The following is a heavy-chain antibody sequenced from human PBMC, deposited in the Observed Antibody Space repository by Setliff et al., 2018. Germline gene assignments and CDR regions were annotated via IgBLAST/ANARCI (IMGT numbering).Heavy chain of an antibody. CDR1: GYTFTGYY. Sequence: ASVKVSCEASGYTFTGYYMHWVRQAPGQGLEWMGWINPNSGGTNYAQKFQGWVTMTRDTSTSTVYMDMSSLRSEDTAVYYCARDVFPYHYEGAFDIWGQGTMVTVSS. V-gene: IGHV1-2*04. D-gene: IGHD3-22*01. CDR2: INPNSGGT. J-gene: IGHJ3*02. CDR3: ARDVFPYHYEGAFDI.